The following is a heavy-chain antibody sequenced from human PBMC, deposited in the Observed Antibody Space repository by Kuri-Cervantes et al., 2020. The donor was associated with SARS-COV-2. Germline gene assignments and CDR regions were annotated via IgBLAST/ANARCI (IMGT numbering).Heavy chain of an antibody. Sequence: SETLSLTCAVYGGSFSGYYWSWIRQPPGKGLEWIGEINHSGSTNYNPSLKSRVTISADTSRNQFSLKLNSVTAADTAVYFCATSQNLEWSPSGVFWYFDLWGRGTLVTVSS. CDR2: INHSGST. D-gene: IGHD3-3*01. J-gene: IGHJ2*01. V-gene: IGHV4-34*01. CDR3: ATSQNLEWSPSGVFWYFDL. CDR1: GGSFSGYY.